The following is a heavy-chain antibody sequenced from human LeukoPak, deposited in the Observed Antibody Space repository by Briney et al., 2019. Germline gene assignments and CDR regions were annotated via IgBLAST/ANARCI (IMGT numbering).Heavy chain of an antibody. CDR2: VYYTGDT. CDR3: ARDAQYCSNGVCENWFDP. CDR1: DGSINTPNYF. D-gene: IGHD2-8*01. J-gene: IGHJ5*02. Sequence: SETLSLTCTVSDGSINTPNYFWDWIRQPPGKGLEWIGNVYYTGDTHYNPSLESRVTISVDRSKNQFSLKLSSVTAADTAVYYCARDAQYCSNGVCENWFDPWGQGTLVTVSS. V-gene: IGHV4-39*07.